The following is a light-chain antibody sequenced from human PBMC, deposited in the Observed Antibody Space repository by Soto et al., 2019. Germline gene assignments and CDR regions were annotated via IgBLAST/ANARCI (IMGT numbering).Light chain of an antibody. CDR3: SSYTSSSTLYV. CDR2: EVN. Sequence: SVLTQPASVSGSPRQSITISCPGASSDFGSYTYVSWYQQHPGKAPKLMIYEVNNRPSGVSNRFSGSKSGNTASLTISGLQAEDEADYYCSSYTSSSTLYVFGTGTKVTVL. V-gene: IGLV2-14*01. CDR1: SSDFGSYTY. J-gene: IGLJ1*01.